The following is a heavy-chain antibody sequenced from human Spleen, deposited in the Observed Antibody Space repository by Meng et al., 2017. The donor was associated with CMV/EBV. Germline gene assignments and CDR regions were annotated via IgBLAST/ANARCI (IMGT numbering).Heavy chain of an antibody. V-gene: IGHV3-69-1*01. Sequence: GGSLRLSCAASGFTFSDYYMSWIRQAPGKGLEWVSSISASNYIYYADSVKGRFTISRDNAKSSLYLQMNSLRADDTAVYYCARGVQNQWEQLFWGQGTLVTVSS. J-gene: IGHJ4*02. CDR3: ARGVQNQWEQLF. CDR2: ISASNYI. CDR1: GFTFSDYY. D-gene: IGHD1-26*01.